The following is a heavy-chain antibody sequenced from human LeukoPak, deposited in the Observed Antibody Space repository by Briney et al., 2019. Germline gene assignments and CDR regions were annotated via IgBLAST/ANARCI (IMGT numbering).Heavy chain of an antibody. V-gene: IGHV3-23*01. CDR2: ISGSGDNT. Sequence: GGSLRLSCVASGFTFSHSWMTWVRQAPGKGLEWVSGISGSGDNTYYADSVKGRFTISRDNSKNTLYVQVNSLGTEDTAAYYCAKGSYYDSSGSFYFDYWGQGTLVTVSS. D-gene: IGHD3-22*01. J-gene: IGHJ4*02. CDR1: GFTFSHSW. CDR3: AKGSYYDSSGSFYFDY.